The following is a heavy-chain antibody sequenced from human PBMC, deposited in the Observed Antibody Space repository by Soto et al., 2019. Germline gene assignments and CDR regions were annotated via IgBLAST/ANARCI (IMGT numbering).Heavy chain of an antibody. CDR1: GFTFSSYA. CDR2: ISYDGSNK. V-gene: IGHV3-30-3*01. Sequence: GGSLRLSCAASGFTFSSYAMRWVRQAPGKGLEWVAVISYDGSNKYYADSVKGRFTISRDNSKNTLYLQMNSLRAEDTAVYYCARDSCSGGSCYSPWFDPWGQGTLVTVSS. CDR3: ARDSCSGGSCYSPWFDP. D-gene: IGHD2-15*01. J-gene: IGHJ5*02.